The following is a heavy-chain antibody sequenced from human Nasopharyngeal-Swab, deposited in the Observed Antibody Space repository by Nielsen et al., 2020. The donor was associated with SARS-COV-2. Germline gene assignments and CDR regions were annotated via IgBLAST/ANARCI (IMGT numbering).Heavy chain of an antibody. J-gene: IGHJ6*02. CDR1: GFTFSSYG. CDR2: ISYDGSNK. Sequence: GESLKISCAASGFTFSSYGMHWVRQAPGKGLEWVAVISYDGSNKYYADSVKGRFTISRDNSKNTLYLQMNSLRAEDTAVYYCAKDLMLGLVVVTAILPYYYGMDVWGQGTTVTVSS. CDR3: AKDLMLGLVVVTAILPYYYGMDV. V-gene: IGHV3-30*18. D-gene: IGHD2-21*02.